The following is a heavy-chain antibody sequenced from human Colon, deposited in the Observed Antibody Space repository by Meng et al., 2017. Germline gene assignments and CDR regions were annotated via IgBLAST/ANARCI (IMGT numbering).Heavy chain of an antibody. CDR2: IFHAGNT. D-gene: IGHD3-22*01. J-gene: IGHJ4*02. Sequence: QGHVQDAGPAMVKPSGNLYLTCAVSGGSLTNDNWWSWVRQPPGKGLELIGEIFHAGNTNYNPSLKSRVTMSLDKSKNQFSLTLTSVTAADTAVYYCARDFHSTMTVFDSWGQGTLVTVSS. V-gene: IGHV4-4*02. CDR3: ARDFHSTMTVFDS. CDR1: GGSLTNDNW.